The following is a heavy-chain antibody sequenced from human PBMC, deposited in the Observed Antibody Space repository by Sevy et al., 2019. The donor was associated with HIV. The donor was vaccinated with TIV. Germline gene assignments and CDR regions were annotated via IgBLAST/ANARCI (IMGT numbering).Heavy chain of an antibody. D-gene: IGHD6-25*01. V-gene: IGHV3-30*03. Sequence: GGSLRLSCAASGLIFSNFGVHWVRQIPGKGLESVATVSADGTYKYYEDSLKDRFTISRDNSRNTVDLQMSSLRPDDAGLYFCALSGSLWPYNWFDPWGQGTLVTVSS. CDR2: VSADGTYK. CDR3: ALSGSLWPYNWFDP. CDR1: GLIFSNFG. J-gene: IGHJ5*02.